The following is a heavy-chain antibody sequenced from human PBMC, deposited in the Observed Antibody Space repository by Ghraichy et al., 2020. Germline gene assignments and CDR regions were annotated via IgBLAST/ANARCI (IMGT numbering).Heavy chain of an antibody. CDR3: VKDWGEGDYACPDY. V-gene: IGHV3-64D*06. D-gene: IGHD4-17*01. CDR2: ISSNGGST. Sequence: GGSLRLSCAASGFTFSTYAMHWVRQAPGKGLEYVSAISSNGGSTYYADSVKGRFTISRDNSKNTLYLQMSSLRAEDTAVYYCVKDWGEGDYACPDYWGQGTLVTVS. J-gene: IGHJ4*02. CDR1: GFTFSTYA.